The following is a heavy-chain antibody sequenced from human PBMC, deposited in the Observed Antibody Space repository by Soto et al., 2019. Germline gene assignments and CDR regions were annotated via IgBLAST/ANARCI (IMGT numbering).Heavy chain of an antibody. CDR2: ISTYNGHT. Sequence: ASVKVSCKASGYTFFSYGISWVRQAPGQGLEWMGWISTYNGHTSYAQNLQGRVTMTTDTSTRTAYMELRSLRSDDTAVYYCARKSSSSSWFDPWGQGTLVTVSS. CDR1: GYTFFSYG. J-gene: IGHJ5*02. V-gene: IGHV1-18*01. CDR3: ARKSSSSSWFDP. D-gene: IGHD6-6*01.